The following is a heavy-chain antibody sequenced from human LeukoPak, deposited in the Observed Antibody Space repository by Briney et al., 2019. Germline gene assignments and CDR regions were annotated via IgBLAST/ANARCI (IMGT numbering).Heavy chain of an antibody. CDR3: ARVRYDGSGYYSIYDY. J-gene: IGHJ4*02. Sequence: GGSLRLSCAASGFTFSSYWMSWVRQAPGKGLEWVANIKQDGSEKYYVDSVKGRFTISRDNAKNSLYLQMNSLRAEDTAVYYCARVRYDGSGYYSIYDYWGQGTLVTVSS. V-gene: IGHV3-7*01. D-gene: IGHD3-22*01. CDR2: IKQDGSEK. CDR1: GFTFSSYW.